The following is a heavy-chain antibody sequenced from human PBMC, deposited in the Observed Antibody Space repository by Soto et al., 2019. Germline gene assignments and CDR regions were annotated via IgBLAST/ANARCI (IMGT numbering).Heavy chain of an antibody. CDR1: GYSFTSYW. CDR2: IDPSDSYT. CDR3: ARHNQQTYYYDSSGSNWFDP. Sequence: PGESLKISCKGSGYSFTSYWISWVRQMPGKXLEWMGRIDPSDSYTNYSPSFQGHVTISADKSISTAYLQWSSLKASDTAMYYCARHNQQTYYYDSSGSNWFDPWGQGTLVTVSS. D-gene: IGHD3-22*01. J-gene: IGHJ5*02. V-gene: IGHV5-10-1*01.